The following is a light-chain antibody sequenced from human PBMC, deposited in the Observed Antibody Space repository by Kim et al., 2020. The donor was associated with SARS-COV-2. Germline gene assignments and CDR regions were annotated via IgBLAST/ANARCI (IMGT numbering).Light chain of an antibody. CDR3: ASWDDRLNGMV. CDR2: TNT. J-gene: IGLJ3*02. CDR1: SAIIVSNI. V-gene: IGLV1-44*01. Sequence: GPWVTISCSGSSAIIVSNIVNSFQQLPGTAPQLLIYTNTKRPSGVPDRFSGSKSGTSASLAISGLQSEDEADYYCASWDDRLNGMVFGGGTQLTVL.